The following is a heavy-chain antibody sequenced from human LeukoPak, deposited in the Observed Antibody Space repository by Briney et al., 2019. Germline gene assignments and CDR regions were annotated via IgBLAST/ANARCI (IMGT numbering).Heavy chain of an antibody. J-gene: IGHJ4*02. CDR1: GGSITSSSFY. CDR3: ARWVSTPRGYFDC. CDR2: IYYSGST. V-gene: IGHV4-39*01. Sequence: SETLSLTCTVSGGSITSSSFYWGWIRQPPGKGLEWIANIYYSGSTYYNPSLKSRVTISADTSKNQFSLKLSSVTAADTAVYYCARWVSTPRGYFDCWGQGTLVTVSS. D-gene: IGHD5/OR15-5a*01.